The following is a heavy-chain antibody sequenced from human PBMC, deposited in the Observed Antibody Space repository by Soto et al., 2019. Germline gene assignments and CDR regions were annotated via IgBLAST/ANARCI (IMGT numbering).Heavy chain of an antibody. J-gene: IGHJ4*02. CDR2: IKQDGSEK. CDR3: ARAQGYGGNPRRFDY. V-gene: IGHV3-7*04. CDR1: GFTFSSYW. D-gene: IGHD4-17*01. Sequence: GRSMRLSCAASGFTFSSYWISWVRQAPGKGLEWVANIKQDGSEKYYVDSVKGRFTISRDNAKNSLYLQMNSLRAEDTAVYYCARAQGYGGNPRRFDYWGQGTLVTVSS.